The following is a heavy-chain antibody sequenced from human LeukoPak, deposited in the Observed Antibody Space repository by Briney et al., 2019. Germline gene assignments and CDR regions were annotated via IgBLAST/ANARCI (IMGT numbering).Heavy chain of an antibody. CDR3: ARAEITGYAILTGYYFSSYPPGAFDI. J-gene: IGHJ3*02. CDR2: INPNSGGT. Sequence: GASVKVSCKASGYTFTGYYMHWVRQAPGQGLEWMGWINPNSGGTNYAQKFQGRVTMTRDTSISTAYMELSRLRSDDTAVYYCARAEITGYAILTGYYFSSYPPGAFDIWGQGTMVTVSS. V-gene: IGHV1-2*02. CDR1: GYTFTGYY. D-gene: IGHD3-9*01.